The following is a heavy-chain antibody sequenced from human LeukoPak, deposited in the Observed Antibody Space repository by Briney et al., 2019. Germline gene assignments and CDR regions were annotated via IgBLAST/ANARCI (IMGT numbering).Heavy chain of an antibody. CDR2: ISGSGGST. CDR1: GFTFSSYD. Sequence: GGSLRLSCAASGFTFSSYDMSWVRQAPGKGLEGVSYISGSGGSTDYADSVKGRFTTSRDNSNNTLYLQMNSLRAEDTAVYYCAKCFRGYNYVIFYYWGQGTLVTVSS. CDR3: AKCFRGYNYVIFYY. V-gene: IGHV3-23*01. J-gene: IGHJ4*02. D-gene: IGHD5-18*01.